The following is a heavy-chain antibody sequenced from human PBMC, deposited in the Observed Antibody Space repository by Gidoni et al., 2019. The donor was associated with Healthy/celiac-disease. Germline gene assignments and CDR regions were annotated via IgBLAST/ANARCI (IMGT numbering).Heavy chain of an antibody. CDR1: CFPFRSYA. CDR3: AKGSGLIAAAGTDY. Sequence: EVQLLESAGGLVQPGGSLRLSCAASCFPFRSYAMSWVRQAPGKGRGWVSAISGSGGSTYYADSVKGRFTISRDNSKNTLYLQMNSLRAEDTAVYYCAKGSGLIAAAGTDYWGQGTLVTVSS. J-gene: IGHJ4*02. CDR2: ISGSGGST. D-gene: IGHD6-13*01. V-gene: IGHV3-23*01.